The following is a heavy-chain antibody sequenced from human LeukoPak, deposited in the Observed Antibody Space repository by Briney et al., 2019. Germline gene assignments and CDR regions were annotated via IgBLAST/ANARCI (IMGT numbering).Heavy chain of an antibody. D-gene: IGHD3-16*02. J-gene: IGHJ4*02. V-gene: IGHV1-2*02. CDR3: ARGYDYVWGSYRYTAFDY. Sequence: GASVTVSCKASGYTFTGYYMHWVRQAPGQGLEWMGWINPNSGGTNYAQKFQGRVTMTRDTSISTAYMELSRLRSDDTAVYYCARGYDYVWGSYRYTAFDYWGQGTLVTVSS. CDR2: INPNSGGT. CDR1: GYTFTGYY.